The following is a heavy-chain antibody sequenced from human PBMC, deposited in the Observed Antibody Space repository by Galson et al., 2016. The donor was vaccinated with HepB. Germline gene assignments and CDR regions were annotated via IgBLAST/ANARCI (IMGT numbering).Heavy chain of an antibody. Sequence: SLRLSCAASGFTVSSTFMTWVRQAPGKGLEWVSGIYSGDSTNYADSVKGRFTISRDNSKNTLYLQMNSLRVEDTAVYYCARGKAVTGSDPLDPWGQGTLVTVSS. V-gene: IGHV3-53*01. D-gene: IGHD6-19*01. CDR3: ARGKAVTGSDPLDP. CDR2: IYSGDST. CDR1: GFTVSSTF. J-gene: IGHJ5*02.